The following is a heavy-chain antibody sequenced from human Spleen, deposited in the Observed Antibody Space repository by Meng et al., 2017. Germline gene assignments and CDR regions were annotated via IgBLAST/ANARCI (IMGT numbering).Heavy chain of an antibody. Sequence: VKVSCKASGYTFTGYYMHWVRQAPGQGLEWMGWINPNSGGTNYAQKFQGRVTMTRDTSISTAYMELSRLRSDDTAVYYCARGRGKHRYYYDSSGSDYWGQGTLVTVSS. V-gene: IGHV1-2*02. J-gene: IGHJ4*02. CDR3: ARGRGKHRYYYDSSGSDY. CDR2: INPNSGGT. CDR1: GYTFTGYY. D-gene: IGHD3-22*01.